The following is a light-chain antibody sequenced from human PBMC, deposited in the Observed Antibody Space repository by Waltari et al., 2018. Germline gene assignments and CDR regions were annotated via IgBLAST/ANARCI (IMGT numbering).Light chain of an antibody. CDR1: QNVTSDY. CDR3: HQYSTVPGT. Sequence: EIVLTQSPGPLSLSPGERATLSCKTSQNVTSDYLAWYQQRPGQAPRLLIYGTSSRATGIPGRFSGSGSGTDFTLTISRLEPEDFAVFYCHQYSTVPGTFGQGTRVDLK. J-gene: IGKJ5*01. V-gene: IGKV3-20*01. CDR2: GTS.